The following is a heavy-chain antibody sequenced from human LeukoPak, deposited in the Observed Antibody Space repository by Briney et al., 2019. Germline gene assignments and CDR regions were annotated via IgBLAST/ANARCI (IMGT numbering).Heavy chain of an antibody. V-gene: IGHV3-23*01. CDR1: GFTFSSYA. CDR2: VSASGGGT. CDR3: VKARVVVAPALAFDC. Sequence: GGSLRLSCAASGFTFSSYAMTWVRQAPGKGLEWVSPVSASGGGTYYADSVQGRFTISRDNSNDTLYLQMNSLTAEDTAVYYCVKARVVVAPALAFDCWGQGTLVTVSS. D-gene: IGHD2-15*01. J-gene: IGHJ4*02.